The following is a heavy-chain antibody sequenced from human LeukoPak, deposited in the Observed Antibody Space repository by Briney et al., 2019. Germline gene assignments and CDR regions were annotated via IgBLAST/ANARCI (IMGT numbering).Heavy chain of an antibody. CDR3: AKVIRKYYYYNYMDV. CDR2: INHSGST. J-gene: IGHJ6*03. D-gene: IGHD2/OR15-2a*01. Sequence: SQTLSLTCTVSGGSISSGSYYWSWIRQPPGKGLEWIGEINHSGSTNYNPSLKSRVTISVDTSKNQFSLKLSSVTAADTAVYYCAKVIRKYYYYNYMDVWGKGTTVTVSS. CDR1: GGSISSGSYY. V-gene: IGHV4-39*07.